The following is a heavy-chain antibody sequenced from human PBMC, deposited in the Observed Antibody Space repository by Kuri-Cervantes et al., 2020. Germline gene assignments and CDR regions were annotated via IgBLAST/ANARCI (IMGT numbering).Heavy chain of an antibody. D-gene: IGHD3-16*01. J-gene: IGHJ6*02. CDR1: GDSIRRSTYF. V-gene: IGHV4-39*07. CDR2: INHSGST. Sequence: SETLSLTCTVSGDSIRRSTYFWGWIRQPPGKGLEWIGEINHSGSTNYNPSLKSRVTISVDTSKNQFSLRLSSVTAADTAVYYCARGYSFGDVWGQGTTVTVSS. CDR3: ARGYSFGDV.